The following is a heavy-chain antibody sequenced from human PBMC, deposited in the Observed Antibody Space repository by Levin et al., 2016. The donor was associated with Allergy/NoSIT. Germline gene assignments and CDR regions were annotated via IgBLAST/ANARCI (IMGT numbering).Heavy chain of an antibody. J-gene: IGHJ4*02. V-gene: IGHV5-51*01. CDR2: IYPGDSDT. D-gene: IGHD3-9*01. Sequence: VRQMPGKGLEWMGIIYPGDSDTRYSPSFQGQVTISADKSISTAYLQWSSLKASDTAMYYCARRPGYGDFDWLLSPFDYWGQGTLVTVSS. CDR3: ARRPGYGDFDWLLSPFDY.